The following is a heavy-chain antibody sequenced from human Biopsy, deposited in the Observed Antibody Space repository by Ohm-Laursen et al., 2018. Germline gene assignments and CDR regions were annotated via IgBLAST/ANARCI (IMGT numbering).Heavy chain of an antibody. D-gene: IGHD2-8*01. CDR3: ARDGEAKYCKHGVCPSDF. V-gene: IGHV3-21*01. Sequence: SLRPSCTASGVTLSGYGMNWVRQAPGKGLEWVSSISASGNHIYYTDSVKGRFTVSRDNGKNSVYLQMNSLRVEDTAVYYCARDGEAKYCKHGVCPSDFWGQGTLVTVSS. CDR1: GVTLSGYG. CDR2: ISASGNHI. J-gene: IGHJ4*02.